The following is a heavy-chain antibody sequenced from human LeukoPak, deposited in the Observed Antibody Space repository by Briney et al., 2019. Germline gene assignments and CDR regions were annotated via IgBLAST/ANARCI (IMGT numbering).Heavy chain of an antibody. V-gene: IGHV3-7*01. J-gene: IGHJ3*02. CDR3: ARDYYGSSGWPDAFDI. CDR2: IKQDGSEK. CDR1: GFTFSSYW. Sequence: GGSLRLSCAASGFTFSSYWMSWVRQAPGKGLEWVANIKQDGSEKYYVDSVKGRFTISRDNAKNSLYLQMNSLRAEDTAVYYCARDYYGSSGWPDAFDIWGQGTMVTVSS. D-gene: IGHD6-19*01.